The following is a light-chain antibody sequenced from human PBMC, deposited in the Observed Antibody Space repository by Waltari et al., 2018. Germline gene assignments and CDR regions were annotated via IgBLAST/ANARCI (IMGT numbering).Light chain of an antibody. V-gene: IGLV4-69*01. Sequence: QLVLTQSPSASASLGASAQIPCTLSSEHSLYDIACHLQQRERGPRFLLRLNSYGSHTQGDGIPDRFSGSSSGAERYLIISSLQYEDEADYYCQTWDPYIVVFGGGTKLTVL. CDR1: SEHSLYD. CDR3: QTWDPYIVV. J-gene: IGLJ2*01. CDR2: LNSYGSH.